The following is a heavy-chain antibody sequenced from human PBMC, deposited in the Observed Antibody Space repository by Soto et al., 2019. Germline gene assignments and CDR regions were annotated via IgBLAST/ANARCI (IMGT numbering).Heavy chain of an antibody. J-gene: IGHJ6*02. V-gene: IGHV3-21*01. Sequence: EVQLVESGGGLVKPGGSLRLSCAASGFTFSSYSMNWVRQAPGKGLEWVSSISSSSSYIYYADSVKGRFTISRDNAKNSLYLQMNSLRAEDTAVYYCAREFLSGYFYYYGMDVWGQGTTVTVSS. CDR1: GFTFSSYS. CDR3: AREFLSGYFYYYGMDV. CDR2: ISSSSSYI.